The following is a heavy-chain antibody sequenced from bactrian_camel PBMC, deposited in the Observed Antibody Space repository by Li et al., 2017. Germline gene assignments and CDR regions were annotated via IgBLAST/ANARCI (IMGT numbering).Heavy chain of an antibody. V-gene: IGHV3S54*01. CDR1: GDISSTSC. CDR2: IATGSGNT. J-gene: IGHJ6*01. D-gene: IGHD4*01. CDR3: ATDLQWSDHDHEWGGY. Sequence: HVQLVESGGGSVEAGGSRKLSCAVSGDISSTSCMGWFRQAPGKEREGVARIATGSGNTYYADSVKGRFTISQDNAKNTVYLQMNSLKSEDTALYFCATDLQWSDHDHEWGGYWGQGTQVTVS.